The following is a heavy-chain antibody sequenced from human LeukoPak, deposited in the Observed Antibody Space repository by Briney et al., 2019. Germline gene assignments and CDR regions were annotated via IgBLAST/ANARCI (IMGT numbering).Heavy chain of an antibody. CDR1: GFTFSSYE. V-gene: IGHV3-48*03. Sequence: GGSLRLSCAASGFTFSSYEMNWVRQAPGKGLEWVSYISSSGNTIYYADSVKGRFTISRDNAKNSLYLQMNSLRAEYTAVYYCARDRRNYDTLTGYYVKVAMAVWGQGTTVTVSS. J-gene: IGHJ6*02. D-gene: IGHD3-9*01. CDR3: ARDRRNYDTLTGYYVKVAMAV. CDR2: ISSSGNTI.